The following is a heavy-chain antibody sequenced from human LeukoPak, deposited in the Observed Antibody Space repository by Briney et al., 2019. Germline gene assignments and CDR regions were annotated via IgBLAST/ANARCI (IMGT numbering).Heavy chain of an antibody. CDR2: IYYNGTT. CDR1: GGSISTSTYY. CDR3: ARHSRNPSSGPSFDY. J-gene: IGHJ4*02. V-gene: IGHV4-39*01. Sequence: SETLSLTCTVSGGSISTSTYYWGWIRQPPWKGLEWIGSIYYNGTTYYNPSLKSRVSISVDTSKNQFSLKVTSVTATDTALYYCARHSRNPSSGPSFDYWGQGTLVTVSS. D-gene: IGHD3-22*01.